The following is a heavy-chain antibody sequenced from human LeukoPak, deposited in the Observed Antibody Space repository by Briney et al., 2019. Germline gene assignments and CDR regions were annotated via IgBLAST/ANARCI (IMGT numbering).Heavy chain of an antibody. CDR1: GLTFSNCW. CDR3: ATYCSSTSCPHRRAFDI. D-gene: IGHD2-2*01. V-gene: IGHV4-59*04. J-gene: IGHJ3*02. CDR2: IYYSGST. Sequence: GSLRLSCTASGLTFSNCWMSWVRQPPGKGLEWIGTIYYSGSTYYNPSLKSRVTISVDTSNDQFSLKLSSVTAADTAVYYCATYCSSTSCPHRRAFDIWGQGTMVTVSS.